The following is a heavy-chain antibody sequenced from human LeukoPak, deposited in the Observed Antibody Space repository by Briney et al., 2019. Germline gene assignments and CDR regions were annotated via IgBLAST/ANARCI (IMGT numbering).Heavy chain of an antibody. V-gene: IGHV4-39*01. D-gene: IGHD6-19*01. CDR3: ARRDAWYSSGWYYFDY. CDR2: IYYSGST. CDR1: GVSISSSSYY. J-gene: IGHJ4*02. Sequence: SETLSLTCTVSGVSISSSSYYWGWIRQPPGKGLEWIGSIYYSGSTYYNPSLKSRVTISVDTSKNQFSLKLSSVTAADTAVYYCARRDAWYSSGWYYFDYWGQGTLVTVSS.